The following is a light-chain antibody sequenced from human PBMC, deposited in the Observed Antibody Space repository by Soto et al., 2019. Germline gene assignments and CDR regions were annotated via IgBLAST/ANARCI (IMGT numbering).Light chain of an antibody. Sequence: EIVMTQSPGTLSALPGHSATLPCRASQSVGSNIAWYQQRPGQAPRLLIYAASTRAAGVPIRFSGSGSGTEFTLTITSLQSDDFAVYYCQQYNNWPSNTFGQGTRLEIK. CDR3: QQYNNWPSNT. V-gene: IGKV3-15*01. CDR1: QSVGSN. J-gene: IGKJ5*01. CDR2: AAS.